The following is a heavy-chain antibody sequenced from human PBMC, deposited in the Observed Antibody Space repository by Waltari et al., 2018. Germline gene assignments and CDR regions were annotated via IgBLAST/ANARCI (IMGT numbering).Heavy chain of an antibody. CDR1: GFTFSDHY. J-gene: IGHJ4*02. D-gene: IGHD1-1*01. CDR2: IRSKTYSGTT. Sequence: EVQLVESGGGLVQPGGSLRLSCAASGFTFSDHYMYWVRQAPGKGLEWVGFIRSKTYSGTTEYAASVKGRLTISRDDSKSIAYLQMNSLKTEDTAVYYCTREPAESHLNSLDVWGRGVLVTVSS. CDR3: TREPAESHLNSLDV. V-gene: IGHV3-49*04.